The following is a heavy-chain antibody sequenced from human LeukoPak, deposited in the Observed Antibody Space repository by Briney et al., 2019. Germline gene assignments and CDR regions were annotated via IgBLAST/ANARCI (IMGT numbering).Heavy chain of an antibody. J-gene: IGHJ4*02. Sequence: ASVKVSCKASGYTFTSYAMNWVRQAPGQGLEGMGWINTNTGNPTYAQDFTGRFVFSLDTSVSTAYLQISSLEAEDTAVYYCARDLGSVTIFHWGQGTLVTVSS. CDR1: GYTFTSYA. CDR2: INTNTGNP. CDR3: ARDLGSVTIFH. D-gene: IGHD3-3*01. V-gene: IGHV7-4-1*02.